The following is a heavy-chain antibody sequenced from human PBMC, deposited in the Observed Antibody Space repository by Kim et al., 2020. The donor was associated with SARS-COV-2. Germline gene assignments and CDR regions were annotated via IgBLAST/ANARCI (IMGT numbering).Heavy chain of an antibody. CDR3: AKDGSSQWLRFPFDY. J-gene: IGHJ4*02. CDR2: ISSDGSNQ. D-gene: IGHD5-12*01. V-gene: IGHV3-30*18. CDR1: GFTFSSYG. Sequence: GGSLRLSCAASGFTFSSYGMHWVRQAPGKGLEWVALISSDGSNQYYADSVKGRFTISRDNSKNTLYLQMNTLRGEDTAVYYCAKDGSSQWLRFPFDYWGQGTLVTVSS.